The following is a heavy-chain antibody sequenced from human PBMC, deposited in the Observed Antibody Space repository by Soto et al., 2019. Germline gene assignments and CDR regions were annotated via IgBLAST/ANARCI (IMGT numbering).Heavy chain of an antibody. CDR3: ARSSYDFWSGYRSFDY. J-gene: IGHJ4*02. CDR1: GGSFSGYY. Sequence: SETLSLTCAVYGGSFSGYYWSWIRQPPGKGLEWIGEINHSGSTNYNPSLKSRVTISVDTSKNQFSLKLSSVTAADTAVYYCARSSYDFWSGYRSFDYWGQGTLVTVSS. CDR2: INHSGST. V-gene: IGHV4-34*01. D-gene: IGHD3-3*01.